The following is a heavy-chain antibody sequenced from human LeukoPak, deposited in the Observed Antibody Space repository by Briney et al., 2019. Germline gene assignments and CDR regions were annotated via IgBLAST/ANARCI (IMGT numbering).Heavy chain of an antibody. Sequence: GGSLRLSCAASGFTFTNYAMSWVRQAPGKGLEWVSVIYSGGSTNYADSVKGRFTISRDNSKNTLYLQMNSLRAEDTAVYYCEGSFDLWGRGTLVTVSS. V-gene: IGHV3-66*01. CDR2: IYSGGST. CDR3: EGSFDL. J-gene: IGHJ2*01. CDR1: GFTFTNYA.